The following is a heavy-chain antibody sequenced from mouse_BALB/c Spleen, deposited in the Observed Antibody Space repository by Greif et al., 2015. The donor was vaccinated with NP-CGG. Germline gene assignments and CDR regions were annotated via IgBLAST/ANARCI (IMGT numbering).Heavy chain of an antibody. CDR2: INPSNGGT. J-gene: IGHJ1*01. CDR3: TRGYDYVWYFDV. D-gene: IGHD2-4*01. V-gene: IGHV1S81*02. CDR1: GYTFTSYY. Sequence: QVQLKQSGAELVKPGASVKLSCKASGYTFTSYYMYWAKQRPGQGLEWIGEINPSNGGTNFNEKFKSKATLTVDKSSSTAYMQLSSLTSEDSAVYYCTRGYDYVWYFDVWCAGTTVTVSS.